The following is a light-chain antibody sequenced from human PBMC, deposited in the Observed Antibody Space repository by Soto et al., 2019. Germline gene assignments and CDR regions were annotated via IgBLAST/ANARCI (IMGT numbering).Light chain of an antibody. Sequence: QSVLTQPPSVSGSPGQSITISCTGTSSDIGAYDYVSWFQQYPGKAPTLLIYEVTFRPSGVSYRFSGSKSGNTASLTISGLQTEDEAYYYCGSYASSTLIFGAGTKLTVL. J-gene: IGLJ2*01. V-gene: IGLV2-14*01. CDR3: GSYASSTLI. CDR2: EVT. CDR1: SSDIGAYDY.